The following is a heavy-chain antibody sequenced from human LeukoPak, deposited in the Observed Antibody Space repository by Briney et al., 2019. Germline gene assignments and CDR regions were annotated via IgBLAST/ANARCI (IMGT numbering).Heavy chain of an antibody. CDR3: AKGSSGYFYD. CDR2: ISDSGTRT. J-gene: IGHJ4*02. V-gene: IGHV3-23*01. CDR1: GSTLSDYA. D-gene: IGHD3-22*01. Sequence: PWGSLRLSCAASGSTLSDYAMSWVRQAPGKGLDWVSAISDSGTRTYYADSVKGRCTISRENSNSTLYLQIISLGAEDTAVYYCAKGSSGYFYDWGQGILVTVSS.